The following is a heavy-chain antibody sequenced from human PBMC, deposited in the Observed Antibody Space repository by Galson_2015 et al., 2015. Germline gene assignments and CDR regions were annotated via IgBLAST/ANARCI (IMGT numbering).Heavy chain of an antibody. CDR1: GVSIRSGGYY. J-gene: IGHJ5*02. CDR3: ARGWGLHASQRLDP. V-gene: IGHV4-31*03. D-gene: IGHD3-16*01. Sequence: TLSLTCIVSGVSIRSGGYYWSWIRQHPGKGLEWIGEIHHSGITNSNPSLKSRVTISGDASKNQFSLNLGSVTAADTAVYYCARGWGLHASQRLDPWGQGTLVTVSS. CDR2: IHHSGIT.